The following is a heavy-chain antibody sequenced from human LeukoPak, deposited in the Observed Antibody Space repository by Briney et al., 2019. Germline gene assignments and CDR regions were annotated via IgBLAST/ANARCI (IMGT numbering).Heavy chain of an antibody. CDR3: ARDRSSGWPRYFDF. CDR2: INPSGGST. CDR1: GYTFTSYY. D-gene: IGHD6-19*01. V-gene: IGHV1-46*01. Sequence: GASVKVSCKASGYTFTSYYMHWVRQAPGQGLEWMGIINPSGGSTSYAQKFQGRLTMTRDMSTSTVFMEVSSLRFEDTAVYYCARDRSSGWPRYFDFWGQGTLVTVSS. J-gene: IGHJ4*02.